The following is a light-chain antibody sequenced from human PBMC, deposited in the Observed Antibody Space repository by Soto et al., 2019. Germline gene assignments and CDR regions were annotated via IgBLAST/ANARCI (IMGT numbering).Light chain of an antibody. CDR3: QQRSGWPPT. CDR1: QSVSSN. Sequence: EMVMTQSPATLSVSPGDRATHSCRASQSVSSNLAWYQQKPGQAPRLLIYGASTRATGIPARFSGSGSGTEFTLTISSLEPEDSAIYFCQQRSGWPPTFGGGTKVDIK. V-gene: IGKV3-15*01. J-gene: IGKJ4*01. CDR2: GAS.